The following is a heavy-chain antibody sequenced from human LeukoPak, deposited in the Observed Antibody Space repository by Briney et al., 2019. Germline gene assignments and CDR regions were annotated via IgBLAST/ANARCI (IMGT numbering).Heavy chain of an antibody. V-gene: IGHV1-46*01. CDR3: AREGPVQAIDY. CDR1: GYTFTSYY. CDR2: INPSGGST. D-gene: IGHD2-2*01. Sequence: ASVKVSYKASGYTFTSYYMHWVRQAPGQGLEWMGIINPSGGSTSYAQNFQGRVTMTRDMSTSTVYMELSRLRSEETAVYYCAREGPVQAIDYWGQGTLVTVSS. J-gene: IGHJ4*02.